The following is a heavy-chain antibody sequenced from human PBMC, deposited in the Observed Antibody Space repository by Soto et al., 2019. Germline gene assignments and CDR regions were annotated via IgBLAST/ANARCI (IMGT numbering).Heavy chain of an antibody. J-gene: IGHJ4*02. CDR2: VHGGGST. CDR1: GFTVSNNH. Sequence: VQLVESGGGLIQPGGSLRLSCAASGFTVSNNHMTWVRQAAGKGLELVSFVHGGGSTSYADSVKGRFTISRDKSKNTLYLQMDSLRAEDTAIYYCAGRLTTAASLDYWGRGTVVTVSS. CDR3: AGRLTTAASLDY. V-gene: IGHV3-53*01. D-gene: IGHD3-16*01.